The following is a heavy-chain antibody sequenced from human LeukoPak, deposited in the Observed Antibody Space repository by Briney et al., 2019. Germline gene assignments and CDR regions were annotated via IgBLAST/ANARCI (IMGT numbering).Heavy chain of an antibody. Sequence: ASVKVSCKASGYTFTGYYMHWVRQAPGQGLEWMGRINPNSGGTNYAQKFQGRVTMTRDTSISTAYMELSRLRSDDTAVYYCARVEAPSYSNYGFSYYYYGMDDWGQGTTVTVSS. V-gene: IGHV1-2*06. CDR3: ARVEAPSYSNYGFSYYYYGMDD. D-gene: IGHD4-11*01. CDR1: GYTFTGYY. CDR2: INPNSGGT. J-gene: IGHJ6*02.